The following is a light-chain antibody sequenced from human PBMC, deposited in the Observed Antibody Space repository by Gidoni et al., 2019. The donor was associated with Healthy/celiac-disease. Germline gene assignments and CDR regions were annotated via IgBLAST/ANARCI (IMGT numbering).Light chain of an antibody. CDR3: QQYGSSPET. V-gene: IGKV3-20*01. J-gene: IGKJ1*01. Sequence: VLTQCPGTVSLSPGERATLSCRASQSVRRSYLARYQQKPGQAPMLLIYGASSRATGIPDRFSGSGSGTDFTLTISRLEPEDFAVYYCQQYGSSPETFGQGTKVEIK. CDR2: GAS. CDR1: QSVRRSY.